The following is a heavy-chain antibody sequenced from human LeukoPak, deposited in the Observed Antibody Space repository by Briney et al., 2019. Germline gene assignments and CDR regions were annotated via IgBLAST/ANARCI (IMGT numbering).Heavy chain of an antibody. CDR3: ARRSTVAGRGRFDP. Sequence: PSETLSLTCIVSGASIRSSSYYWGWIRHSPGKGLEWIASVHHSGSTYDNPSLKSRLTISVDTSKNQFSLKLTSVSAADTAVYYCARRSTVAGRGRFDPWGQGTLVTVSS. D-gene: IGHD6-19*01. CDR2: VHHSGST. CDR1: GASIRSSSYY. V-gene: IGHV4-39*01. J-gene: IGHJ5*02.